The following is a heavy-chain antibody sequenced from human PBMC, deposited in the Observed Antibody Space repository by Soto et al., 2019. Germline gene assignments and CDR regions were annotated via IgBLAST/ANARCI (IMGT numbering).Heavy chain of an antibody. V-gene: IGHV1-8*01. Sequence: EASVKVSCKASGYTFTSYDINWVRQATGQGLEWMGWMNPNSGNTGYAQKFQGRVTMTRNTSISTAYMGLSSLRSEDTAVYYCARGYCSSTSCYYNWFDPWGQGTLVTVSS. D-gene: IGHD2-2*01. CDR2: MNPNSGNT. CDR1: GYTFTSYD. J-gene: IGHJ5*02. CDR3: ARGYCSSTSCYYNWFDP.